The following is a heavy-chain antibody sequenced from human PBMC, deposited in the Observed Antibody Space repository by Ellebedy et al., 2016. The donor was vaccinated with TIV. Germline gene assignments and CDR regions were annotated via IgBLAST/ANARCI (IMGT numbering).Heavy chain of an antibody. CDR3: AKHLAVAAHDAFDI. V-gene: IGHV3-23*01. J-gene: IGHJ3*02. CDR1: GFTFSSYA. CDR2: ISGSGGST. D-gene: IGHD6-19*01. Sequence: GESLKISXAASGFTFSSYAMSWVRQAPGKGLEWVSAISGSGGSTYYADSVKGRFTISRDNSKNTLYLQMNSLRAEDTAVYYCAKHLAVAAHDAFDIWGQGTMVTVSS.